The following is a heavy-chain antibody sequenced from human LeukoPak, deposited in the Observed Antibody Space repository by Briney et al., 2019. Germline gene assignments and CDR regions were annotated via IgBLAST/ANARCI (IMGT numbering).Heavy chain of an antibody. D-gene: IGHD3-9*01. CDR3: AKGTPFDWLFYVDY. V-gene: IGHV3-30*02. J-gene: IGHJ4*02. CDR1: GFIFSHFG. CDR2: IQSDGSQE. Sequence: GGSLRLSCATSGFIFSHFGMHWVRQAPGKGLEWVAAIQSDGSQEYFADSVKGRSTISRDKSKSTMYLQIDTLRAEDTAVYYCAKGTPFDWLFYVDYWGQGTLVTVSS.